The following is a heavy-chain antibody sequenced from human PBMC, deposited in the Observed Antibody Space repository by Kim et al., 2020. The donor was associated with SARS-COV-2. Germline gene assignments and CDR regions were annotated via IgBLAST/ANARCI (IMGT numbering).Heavy chain of an antibody. CDR2: ISTRGGYT. J-gene: IGHJ4*02. CDR1: GLSFSDSD. D-gene: IGHD2-21*01. Sequence: GGSLRLSCAASGLSFSDSDMNWVRQAPGKGLEWLSFISTRGGYTFYADSVEGRFTISRDNAKNSLYLQMNYLRDEDTADYYCAKSGNGYNAFGIWGQGVLVTVSS. V-gene: IGHV3-21*04. CDR3: AKSGNGYNAFGI.